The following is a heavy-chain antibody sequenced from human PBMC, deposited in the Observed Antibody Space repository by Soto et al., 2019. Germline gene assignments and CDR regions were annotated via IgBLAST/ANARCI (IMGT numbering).Heavy chain of an antibody. Sequence: EVQLLESGGGLVQPGGSLRLSCAASGFTFSSYVMSWVRQAPGKGLEWVASFGVSVTRIYYADSVKGRFTVSRDNSKNSLYLQMSSLRADDTAVYYCARDGPFISVAAPAFQYAMDVWGQGTTVTVS. CDR2: FGVSVTRI. CDR3: ARDGPFISVAAPAFQYAMDV. CDR1: GFTFSSYV. D-gene: IGHD6-19*01. V-gene: IGHV3-23*01. J-gene: IGHJ6*02.